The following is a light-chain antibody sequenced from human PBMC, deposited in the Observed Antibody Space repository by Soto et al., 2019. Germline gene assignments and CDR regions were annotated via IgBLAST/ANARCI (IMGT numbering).Light chain of an antibody. CDR3: SSYTNTSPPVI. V-gene: IGLV2-14*03. J-gene: IGLJ2*01. Sequence: QSALTQPASVSGSPGQSITTSCTGASSDIGGYNDVSWYQQHPGKAPKLIIYNVSHRPSGVSTRFSGSKYGNTASLIIAGLQAEDEADYFCSSYTNTSPPVIFGGGTKLTVL. CDR1: SSDIGGYND. CDR2: NVS.